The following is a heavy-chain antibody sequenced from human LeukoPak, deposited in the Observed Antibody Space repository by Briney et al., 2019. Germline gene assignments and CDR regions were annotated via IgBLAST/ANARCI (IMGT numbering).Heavy chain of an antibody. CDR2: ISSSSSYI. D-gene: IGHD1-26*01. CDR3: ARAIVGADDAFDI. CDR1: GVTFSSYS. J-gene: IGHJ3*02. Sequence: GGSLRLSCAASGVTFSSYSMNWVRQAPGKGLEWVSSISSSSSYIYYADSVKGRFTISRDNAKNSLYLQMNSLRAEDTAVYYCARAIVGADDAFDIWGQGTMVTVSS. V-gene: IGHV3-21*01.